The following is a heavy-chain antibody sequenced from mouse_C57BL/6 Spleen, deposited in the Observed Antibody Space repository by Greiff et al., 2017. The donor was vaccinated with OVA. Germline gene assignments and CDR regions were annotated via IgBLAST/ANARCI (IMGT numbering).Heavy chain of an antibody. CDR3: ARGGYDYDGGFAY. CDR1: GYAFTNYL. CDR2: INPGSGGT. Sequence: VKLQESGAELVRPGTSVKVSCKASGYAFTNYLIEWVKQRPGQGLEWIGVINPGSGGTNYNEKFKGKATLTADKSSSTAYMQLSSLTSEDSAVYFCARGGYDYDGGFAYWGQGTLVTVSA. V-gene: IGHV1-54*01. J-gene: IGHJ3*01. D-gene: IGHD2-4*01.